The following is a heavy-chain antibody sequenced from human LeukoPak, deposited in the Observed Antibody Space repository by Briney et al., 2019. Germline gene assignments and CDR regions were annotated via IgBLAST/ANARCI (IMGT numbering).Heavy chain of an antibody. CDR1: GGSISSYY. CDR3: ARHIVVVPAAMSNWFDP. CDR2: IYYSGST. Sequence: PSETLSLTCTVSGGSISSYYWSWIRQPPGKGLEWIGYIYYSGSTNYNPSLKSRVTISVDTSKNQFSLKLSSVTAADTAVYYCARHIVVVPAAMSNWFDPWGQGTLVTVSS. J-gene: IGHJ5*02. V-gene: IGHV4-59*08. D-gene: IGHD2-2*01.